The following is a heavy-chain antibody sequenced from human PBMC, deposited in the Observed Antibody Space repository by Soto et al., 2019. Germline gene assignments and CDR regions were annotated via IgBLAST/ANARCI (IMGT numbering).Heavy chain of an antibody. J-gene: IGHJ6*02. CDR3: ATPCHHCGGDWNRGPFFAMDL. CDR1: GYTFTGYY. CDR2: TNPYTGCT. V-gene: IGHV1-2*02. D-gene: IGHD2-21*02. Sequence: QVQLVQSGSEVKEPGASVKVSCKASGYTFTGYYVLWVRQAPGQGPECMGWTNPYTGCTNHAQKVQGRVTMTRDTSISTAYTELSKLISDETAVYYCATPCHHCGGDWNRGPFFAMDLWGQGTTVTVSS.